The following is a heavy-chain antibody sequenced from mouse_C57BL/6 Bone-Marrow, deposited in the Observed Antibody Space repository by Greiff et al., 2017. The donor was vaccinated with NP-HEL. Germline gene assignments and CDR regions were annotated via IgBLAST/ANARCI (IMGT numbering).Heavy chain of an antibody. CDR2: ISSGGSYT. J-gene: IGHJ2*01. CDR3: ARQRSGYFDY. V-gene: IGHV5-6*02. Sequence: EVKLEESGGDLVKPGGSLKLSCAASGFTFSSYGMSWVRQTPDKRLEWVATISSGGSYTYYPDSVKGRFTISRDNAKNTLYLQMSSLKSEDTAMYYCARQRSGYFDYWGQGTTLTVSS. D-gene: IGHD1-1*01. CDR1: GFTFSSYG.